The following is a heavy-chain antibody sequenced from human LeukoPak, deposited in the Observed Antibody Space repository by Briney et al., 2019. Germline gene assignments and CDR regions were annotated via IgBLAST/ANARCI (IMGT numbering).Heavy chain of an antibody. CDR2: IYPGDSDT. D-gene: IGHD6-19*01. CDR1: GYSFTSYW. J-gene: IGHJ6*04. V-gene: IGHV5-51*01. CDR3: ARHARPRIAVAGPLTPMDV. Sequence: AGESLKISCKGSGYSFTSYWIGWVRQMPGKGLDWMGIIYPGDSDTRYSPSFQGQVTISADKSISTAYLQWSSLKASDTAMYYCARHARPRIAVAGPLTPMDVWGKGTTVTVSS.